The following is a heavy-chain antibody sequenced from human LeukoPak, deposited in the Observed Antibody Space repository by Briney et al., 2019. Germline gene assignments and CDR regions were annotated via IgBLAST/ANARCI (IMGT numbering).Heavy chain of an antibody. J-gene: IGHJ4*02. D-gene: IGHD6-13*01. Sequence: SETQTLTCTVSGGSISSYYWSWIRQPAGKGLEWIGRIYTSGSTNYNPSLKSRVTMSVDTSKDQFSLKLSSVTAADTAVYYCARDRIAAAGSEEYYFDYWGQGTLVTVSS. CDR3: ARDRIAAAGSEEYYFDY. V-gene: IGHV4-4*07. CDR1: GGSISSYY. CDR2: IYTSGST.